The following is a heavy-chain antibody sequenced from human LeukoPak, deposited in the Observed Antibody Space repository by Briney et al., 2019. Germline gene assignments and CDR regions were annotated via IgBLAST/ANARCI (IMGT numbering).Heavy chain of an antibody. J-gene: IGHJ4*02. V-gene: IGHV3-48*03. CDR3: AREGDCSSTSCYADFDY. Sequence: PGGSLRLSCAASGFTFSSYEMNWVRQAPGKGLEWVSYISTTGSSIYYADSVKGRFTISRDNAKNSLYLRMSSLRAEDTAVYYCAREGDCSSTSCYADFDYWGQGTLVTVSS. CDR2: ISTTGSSI. CDR1: GFTFSSYE. D-gene: IGHD2-2*01.